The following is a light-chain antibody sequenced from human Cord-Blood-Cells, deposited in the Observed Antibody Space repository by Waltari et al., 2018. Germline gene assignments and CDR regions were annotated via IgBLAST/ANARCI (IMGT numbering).Light chain of an antibody. J-gene: IGKJ4*01. CDR3: QQRSNWLT. CDR1: PSVSSY. Sequence: ELVLTQSPATLSLYPGERATLACRASPSVSSYLAWYQQKPGQAPRLLIYDATNRATGIPARFSGSGSGTDFTRTISSLEPEDFAVDYCQQRSNWLTFGGGTKVEIK. CDR2: DAT. V-gene: IGKV3-11*01.